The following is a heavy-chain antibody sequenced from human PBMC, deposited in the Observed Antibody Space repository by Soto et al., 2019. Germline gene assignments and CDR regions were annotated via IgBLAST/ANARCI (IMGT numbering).Heavy chain of an antibody. J-gene: IGHJ6*02. CDR1: GGSFSGFY. Sequence: QAKLHQWGAELLKPSETLSLTCAVYGGSFSGFYWCGTRQPPGKGREWNGEIHHSGSTNYNPSFMGRVTISVDRSKNQFSLELTSVTAADTAVYYCASSYSDTWFDYSLYGMDVWGQGTTVTVSS. D-gene: IGHD3-10*01. CDR2: IHHSGST. V-gene: IGHV4-34*01. CDR3: ASSYSDTWFDYSLYGMDV.